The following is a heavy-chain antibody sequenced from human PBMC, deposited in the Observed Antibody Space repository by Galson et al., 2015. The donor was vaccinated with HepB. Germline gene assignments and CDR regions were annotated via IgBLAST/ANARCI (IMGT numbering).Heavy chain of an antibody. CDR2: ISAYNGNT. D-gene: IGHD3-10*01. J-gene: IGHJ5*02. CDR1: GYTFTSYG. CDR3: ARVGPVNYGSGIRPGWFDP. V-gene: IGHV1-18*04. Sequence: SVKVSCKASGYTFTSYGISWVRQAPGQGLEWMGWISAYNGNTNYAQKLQGRVTMTTDTSTSTAYMELRSLRSDDTAVYYCARVGPVNYGSGIRPGWFDPWGQGTLVTVSS.